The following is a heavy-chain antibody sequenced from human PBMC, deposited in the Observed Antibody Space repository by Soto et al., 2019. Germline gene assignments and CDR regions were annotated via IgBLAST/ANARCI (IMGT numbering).Heavy chain of an antibody. CDR1: GFTFSSYA. D-gene: IGHD6-13*01. J-gene: IGHJ4*02. V-gene: IGHV3-23*01. CDR2: ISGGTSST. CDR3: AKERWAAAGTPTLDY. Sequence: EVQLLESGGGLVQPGGSLRLSCAASGFTFSSYAMRWVRQAPGKGLEWVSAISGGTSSTYYADSVKGRFTISRDNSKNTLYLQMNSLRAEHTAVYYCAKERWAAAGTPTLDYWGQGTLVTVSS.